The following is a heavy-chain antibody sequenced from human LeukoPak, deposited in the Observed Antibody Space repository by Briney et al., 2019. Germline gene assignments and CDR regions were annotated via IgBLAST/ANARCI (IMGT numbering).Heavy chain of an antibody. V-gene: IGHV4-31*03. D-gene: IGHD1-26*01. Sequence: SETLSLTCTVSGGSISSGGYYWSWIRQHPGKGLEWIGYIYYSGSTYYNPSLKSRVTISVDTSKNQFSLKLSSVTAADTAVYYCARAPRVGARVGWFDPWGQGTLVTVS. CDR1: GGSISSGGYY. CDR2: IYYSGST. J-gene: IGHJ5*02. CDR3: ARAPRVGARVGWFDP.